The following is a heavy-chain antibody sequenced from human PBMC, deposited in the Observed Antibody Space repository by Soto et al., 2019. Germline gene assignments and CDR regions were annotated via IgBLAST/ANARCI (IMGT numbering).Heavy chain of an antibody. J-gene: IGHJ4*02. Sequence: QVQLVQSGAEVRKPGSSVKVSCKASGGTFNKYAISWVRQAPGQGPEWMGWILPIYSTRNYANYAHKFQGRVTITVDTSTSTAYMELSGLKSDDTAIYYCARGVVVVTNYYFDQWGQGTLVTVSS. CDR1: GGTFNKYA. CDR2: ILPIYSTRNYA. CDR3: ARGVVVVTNYYFDQ. D-gene: IGHD2-2*01. V-gene: IGHV1-69*06.